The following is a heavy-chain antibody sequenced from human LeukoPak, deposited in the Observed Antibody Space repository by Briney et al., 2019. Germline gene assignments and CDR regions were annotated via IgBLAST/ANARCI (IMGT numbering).Heavy chain of an antibody. D-gene: IGHD3-3*01. CDR1: GGSFSGYY. CDR3: ARGLRFLEWSRENWFDP. CDR2: ISHSGST. Sequence: PSETLSLTCAVYGGSFSGYYWSWIRQPPGKGLEWIGEISHSGSTNYNPSLKSRVTISVDTSKNQFSLKLSSVTAADTAVYYCARGLRFLEWSRENWFDPWGQGTLVTVSS. V-gene: IGHV4-34*01. J-gene: IGHJ5*02.